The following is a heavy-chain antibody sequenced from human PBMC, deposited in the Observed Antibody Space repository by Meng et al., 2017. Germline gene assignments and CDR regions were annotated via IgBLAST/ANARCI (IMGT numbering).Heavy chain of an antibody. CDR3: AREPRGYSGYVSGY. CDR1: GGSISSSSYY. J-gene: IGHJ4*02. CDR2: IYYSGST. D-gene: IGHD5-12*01. Sequence: ESLKISCTVSGGSISSSSYYWGWSRQPPGKGLEWIGSIYYSGSTYYNPSLKSRVTISVDTSKNQFSLKLSSVTAADTAVYYCAREPRGYSGYVSGYWGQGTLVTVSS. V-gene: IGHV4-39*07.